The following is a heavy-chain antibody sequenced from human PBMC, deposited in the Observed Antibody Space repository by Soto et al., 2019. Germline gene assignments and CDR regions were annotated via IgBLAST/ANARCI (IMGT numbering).Heavy chain of an antibody. Sequence: VQLVESGGGLVQPGGSLRLSCAALGLTFSRYWMHWVRQAPGKGLVWVSRISSDGSTTNYADSVKGRFTISRDNAKNTLYLQMNSLRDEDTAMYYCAGGGQSGSHTYYFDYWGQGTLVTVSS. V-gene: IGHV3-74*01. D-gene: IGHD1-26*01. J-gene: IGHJ4*02. CDR3: AGGGQSGSHTYYFDY. CDR1: GLTFSRYW. CDR2: ISSDGSTT.